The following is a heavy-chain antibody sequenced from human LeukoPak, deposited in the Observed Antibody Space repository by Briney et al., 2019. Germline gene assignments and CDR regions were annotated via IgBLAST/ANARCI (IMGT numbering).Heavy chain of an antibody. Sequence: PSETLSLTCTVSGGSINSGGYYWSWIRQHPGKGLEWIGYIYYSGSTYYNPSLKSRVTISVDTSKNQFSLKLSSVTAADTAVYYCARDSASSGYYDYWGQGTLVTVSS. CDR1: GGSINSGGYY. CDR3: ARDSASSGYYDY. CDR2: IYYSGST. V-gene: IGHV4-31*03. J-gene: IGHJ4*02. D-gene: IGHD3-22*01.